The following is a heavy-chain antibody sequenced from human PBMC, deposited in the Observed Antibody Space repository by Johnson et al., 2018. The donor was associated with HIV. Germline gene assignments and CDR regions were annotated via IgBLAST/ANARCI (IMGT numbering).Heavy chain of an antibody. Sequence: QVQLVESGGGVVQPGRSLRLSCAASGFTFNSYAMHWVRQAPGKGLEWVAVISYDGSNKYYADSVKGRFNISRDNSKKTLYLQMNSLRAEDTAVYYCARDPGGWELLRPAFDIWGQGTMVTVS. CDR2: ISYDGSNK. CDR3: ARDPGGWELLRPAFDI. V-gene: IGHV3-30*04. J-gene: IGHJ3*02. CDR1: GFTFNSYA. D-gene: IGHD1-26*01.